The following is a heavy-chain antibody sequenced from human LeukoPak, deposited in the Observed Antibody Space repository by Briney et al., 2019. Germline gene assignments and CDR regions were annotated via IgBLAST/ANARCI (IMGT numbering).Heavy chain of an antibody. D-gene: IGHD1-26*01. CDR1: GYTFTGYY. Sequence: ASVKVSCKASGYTFTGYYMHWVRQAPGQGLEWMGWINPNSGGTNYAQKFQGWVTMTRDTSISTAYMELSRLRSDDTAVYYCARSSIVGVKPVDYWGQGTLVTVSS. CDR2: INPNSGGT. CDR3: ARSSIVGVKPVDY. V-gene: IGHV1-2*04. J-gene: IGHJ4*02.